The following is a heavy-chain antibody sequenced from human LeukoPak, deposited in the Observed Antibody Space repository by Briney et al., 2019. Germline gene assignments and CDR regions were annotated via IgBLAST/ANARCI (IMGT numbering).Heavy chain of an antibody. Sequence: ASVKVSCKASGYTFTGYYMHWVRQAPGQGLEWMGWINPNSGGTNYAQKFQGRVTMTRDTSISTAYMELSRLRSDDTAVYYCATVSISFDYGDHTGLDYWGQGTLVTVSS. J-gene: IGHJ4*02. CDR1: GYTFTGYY. D-gene: IGHD4-17*01. CDR2: INPNSGGT. CDR3: ATVSISFDYGDHTGLDY. V-gene: IGHV1-2*02.